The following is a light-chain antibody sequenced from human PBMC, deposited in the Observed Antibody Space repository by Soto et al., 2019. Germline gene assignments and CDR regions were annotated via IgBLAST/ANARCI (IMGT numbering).Light chain of an antibody. Sequence: QSALTQPPSASGTPDQRVSISCSGSGSNIGSNIVHWYQHLPGTAPKLLIYANNQRPSGVPDRFSGSKSGTSASLAIGGLQSEDDADYYCATWDDSLNGPVFGTGTKVTVL. CDR2: ANN. V-gene: IGLV1-44*01. J-gene: IGLJ1*01. CDR1: GSNIGSNI. CDR3: ATWDDSLNGPV.